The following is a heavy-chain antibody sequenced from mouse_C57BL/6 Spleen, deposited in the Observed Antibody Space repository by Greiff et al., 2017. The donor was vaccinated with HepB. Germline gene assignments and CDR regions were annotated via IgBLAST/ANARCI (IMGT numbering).Heavy chain of an antibody. V-gene: IGHV7-3*01. CDR1: GFTFTDYY. CDR3: ARSPYDYSGGFAY. CDR2: IRNKANGYTT. D-gene: IGHD2-4*01. Sequence: EVQVVESGGGLVQPGGSLSLSCAASGFTFTDYYMSWVRQPPGKALEWLGFIRNKANGYTTEYSASVKGRFTISRDNSQSILYLQMNALRAEDSATYYCARSPYDYSGGFAYWGQGTLVTVSA. J-gene: IGHJ3*01.